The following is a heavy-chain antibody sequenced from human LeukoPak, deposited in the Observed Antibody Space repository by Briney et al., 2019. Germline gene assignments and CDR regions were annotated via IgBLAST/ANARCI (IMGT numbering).Heavy chain of an antibody. Sequence: GGSLRLSCAASGFTFSSYSMNWVRQAPGKGLEWVSYISSSSSTIYYADSVKGRFTISRDNAKNSLYLQMNSLRAEDTAVYYCARVRSNYDILTGLDYWGQGTLVTVSS. CDR1: GFTFSSYS. CDR2: ISSSSSTI. J-gene: IGHJ4*02. CDR3: ARVRSNYDILTGLDY. D-gene: IGHD3-9*01. V-gene: IGHV3-48*04.